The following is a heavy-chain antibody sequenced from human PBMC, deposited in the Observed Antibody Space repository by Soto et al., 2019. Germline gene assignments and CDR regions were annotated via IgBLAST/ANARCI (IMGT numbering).Heavy chain of an antibody. CDR3: AKETLSAPRQKFYDSRAYDAFDI. D-gene: IGHD3-22*01. V-gene: IGHV3-23*01. CDR1: GFTFSSYA. J-gene: IGHJ3*02. Sequence: GGSLRLSCAASGFTFSSYAMSWVRQAPGKGLEWVSAISGSGGSTYYADSVKGRFTISRDNSKNTQYLQMNSLRAEDTAVYYCAKETLSAPRQKFYDSRAYDAFDIWGQGTMVTVSS. CDR2: ISGSGGST.